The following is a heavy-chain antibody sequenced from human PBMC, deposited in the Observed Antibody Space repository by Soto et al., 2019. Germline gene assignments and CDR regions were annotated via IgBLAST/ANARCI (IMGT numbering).Heavy chain of an antibody. CDR2: IYYSGST. CDR3: ATPANYGGNSYFDY. V-gene: IGHV4-39*01. CDR1: GGSISSSSYY. D-gene: IGHD4-17*01. Sequence: QLQLQESGPGLVKPSETLSLTCTVSGGSISSSSYYWGWIRQPPGKGLEWIGSIYYSGSTYYNPSLKSRVTISVDTSKNQFSLKLSSVTAADTAVYYCATPANYGGNSYFDYWGQGTLVTVSS. J-gene: IGHJ4*02.